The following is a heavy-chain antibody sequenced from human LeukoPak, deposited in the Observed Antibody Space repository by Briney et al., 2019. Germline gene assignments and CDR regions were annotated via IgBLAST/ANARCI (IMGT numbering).Heavy chain of an antibody. J-gene: IGHJ4*02. Sequence: GGSLRLSCAASGFTFDYHGVSWVRQAPGKGLEWVSGINWNGDSTGYADSVKGRFTISRDNAKNSLYLQMNSLRAEDTALYHCTRGNVAAATAILYFDYWGQGTLVTVSS. D-gene: IGHD6-13*01. V-gene: IGHV3-20*01. CDR2: INWNGDST. CDR1: GFTFDYHG. CDR3: TRGNVAAATAILYFDY.